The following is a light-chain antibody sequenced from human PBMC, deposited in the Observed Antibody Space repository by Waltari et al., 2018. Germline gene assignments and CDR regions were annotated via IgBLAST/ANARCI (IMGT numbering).Light chain of an antibody. CDR3: QQYYTTPYT. CDR1: QGVLYSSNKTNY. J-gene: IGKJ2*01. Sequence: DIVMTQSPDSLAVSLGERATINCTSSQGVLYSSNKTNYIAWYQQKPRQPPKLLIYWSSTRESGVPERFSGSGSGTDFTLTISGLQAQDVAVYYCQQYYTTPYTFGQGTKLELK. V-gene: IGKV4-1*01. CDR2: WSS.